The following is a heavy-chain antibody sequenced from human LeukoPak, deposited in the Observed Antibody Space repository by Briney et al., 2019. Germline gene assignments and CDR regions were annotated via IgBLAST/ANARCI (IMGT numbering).Heavy chain of an antibody. D-gene: IGHD5-18*01. V-gene: IGHV4-39*01. Sequence: SETLSLTCTVSGGSISSSSYYWGWIRQPPGKGLEWIGSIYYSGSTYYNPSLKSRVTISVDTSKNQFSLKLSSVTAADTAVYYCARLFSYGYLYYFDYWAREPWSPSPQ. J-gene: IGHJ4*02. CDR3: ARLFSYGYLYYFDY. CDR1: GGSISSSSYY. CDR2: IYYSGST.